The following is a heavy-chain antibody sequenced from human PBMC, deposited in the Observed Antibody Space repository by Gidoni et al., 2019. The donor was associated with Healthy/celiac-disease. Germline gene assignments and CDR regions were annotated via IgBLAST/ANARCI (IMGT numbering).Heavy chain of an antibody. CDR3: ARAIRGSSGYYYGFDY. J-gene: IGHJ4*02. D-gene: IGHD3-22*01. Sequence: EVQLVESGGGLVQPGGSLRLSCAASGFTVSSNYMSWVRQAPGKGLEWVSVIYSGGSTYYADSVKGRFTISRDNSKNTLYLQMNSLRAEDTAVYYCARAIRGSSGYYYGFDYWGQGTLVTVSS. CDR2: IYSGGST. V-gene: IGHV3-66*01. CDR1: GFTVSSNY.